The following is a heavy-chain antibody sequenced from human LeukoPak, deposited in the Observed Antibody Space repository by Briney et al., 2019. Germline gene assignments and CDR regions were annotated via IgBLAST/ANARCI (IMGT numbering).Heavy chain of an antibody. CDR3: ATARVRLGELSLPEVRDD. Sequence: ASVKVSCKVSVYTLTELAIHWVRQAPGKGLEWMGAFDPEDGGTIYAQKFQGRITLTEDTSTDTAYMELRSLSSEDTAVYYCATARVRLGELSLPEVRDDWGQGTLISVTS. V-gene: IGHV1-24*01. J-gene: IGHJ4*02. CDR2: FDPEDGGT. CDR1: VYTLTELA. D-gene: IGHD3-16*02.